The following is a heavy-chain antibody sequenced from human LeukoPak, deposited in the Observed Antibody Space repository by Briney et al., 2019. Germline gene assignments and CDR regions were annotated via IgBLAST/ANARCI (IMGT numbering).Heavy chain of an antibody. CDR1: GYTFTGYY. CDR3: ARARQQLGKSQPSNWFDP. J-gene: IGHJ5*02. Sequence: ASVKVSCKASGYTFTGYYMHWVRQAPGQGLEWMGRINPNSGGTNYAQKFQGRVTMTRDTSISTAYMELSRLRSDDTAVYYCARARQQLGKSQPSNWFDPWGQGTLVTVSS. CDR2: INPNSGGT. V-gene: IGHV1-2*06. D-gene: IGHD6-13*01.